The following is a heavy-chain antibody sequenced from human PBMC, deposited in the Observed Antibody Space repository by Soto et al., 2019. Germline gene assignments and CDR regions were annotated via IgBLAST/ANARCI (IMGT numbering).Heavy chain of an antibody. J-gene: IGHJ5*01. CDR2: IFYRGSS. V-gene: IGHV4-39*01. CDR1: GDSIISSDFY. CDR3: ARHSLALHKNNWYEP. Sequence: AETLSSTCTVSGDSIISSDFYWGWVRQPPVKVLEWIGSIFYRGSSYYNPSLKSRVTMYVDTSKNQFSLRLRSVTAADTVFYFFARHSLALHKNNWYEPWGQGIMVTVSS. D-gene: IGHD3-3*02.